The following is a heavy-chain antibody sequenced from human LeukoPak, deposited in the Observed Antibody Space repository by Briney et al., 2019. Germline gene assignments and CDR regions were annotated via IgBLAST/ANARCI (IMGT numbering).Heavy chain of an antibody. CDR2: IHYSGGT. V-gene: IGHV4-59*01. Sequence: SETLSLTCTASGGSISSYYWSWIRQPPGKGLEFIGYIHYSGGTNYNPSLKSRVTISVDTSKNHFSLKLSSVTAADTAVYYGARVGEGSFDIWGQGSMVTVSP. J-gene: IGHJ3*02. CDR1: GGSISSYY. D-gene: IGHD3-16*01. CDR3: ARVGEGSFDI.